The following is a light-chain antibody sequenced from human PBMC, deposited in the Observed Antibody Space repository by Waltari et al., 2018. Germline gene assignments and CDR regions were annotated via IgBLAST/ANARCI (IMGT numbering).Light chain of an antibody. CDR3: QQYNNWPPGT. Sequence: TVVTQSPATLAVSPGERVILSCQTSRTIGLSLAWYQQKPGQAPRLLIYHASTRATGVPARFSGSGSEAEFTLTISSLQSEDVAVYYCQQYNNWPPGTFGQGTKVEI. CDR2: HAS. V-gene: IGKV3-15*01. CDR1: RTIGLS. J-gene: IGKJ1*01.